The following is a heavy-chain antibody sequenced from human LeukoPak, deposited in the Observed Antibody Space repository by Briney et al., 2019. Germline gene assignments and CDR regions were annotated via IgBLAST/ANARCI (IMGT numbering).Heavy chain of an antibody. Sequence: SETLSLTCTVSGGSINSDYWSWVRQPPGKGLEWIGYMYYSGSSTNYNPSLKSRVTISVDRSKNQFSLKLSSVTAADTAVYYCARGVSGYFDLWGRGTLVTVSS. CDR1: GGSINSDY. CDR2: MYYSGSST. D-gene: IGHD3-10*01. CDR3: ARGVSGYFDL. J-gene: IGHJ2*01. V-gene: IGHV4-59*08.